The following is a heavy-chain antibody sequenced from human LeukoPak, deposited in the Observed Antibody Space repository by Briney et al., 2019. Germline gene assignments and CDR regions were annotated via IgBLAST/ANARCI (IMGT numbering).Heavy chain of an antibody. CDR3: AKDPPPMTTVTTFDY. V-gene: IGHV3-23*01. D-gene: IGHD4-11*01. CDR1: GLTFSSYA. J-gene: IGHJ4*02. Sequence: GGSLRLSCAASGLTFSSYAMSWVRQAPGKGLDWVAAIGGSGGSTYYADSVKGRFTISRDNSKNTLYLQMNSLRAEDTAVYYCAKDPPPMTTVTTFDYWGQGTLVTVSS. CDR2: IGGSGGST.